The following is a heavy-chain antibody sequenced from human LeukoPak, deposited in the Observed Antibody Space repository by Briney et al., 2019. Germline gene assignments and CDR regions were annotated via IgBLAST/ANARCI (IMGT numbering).Heavy chain of an antibody. D-gene: IGHD1-20*01. Sequence: GASVKVSCKASGYTFTSYDINWVRQATGQGLEWMGWMNPNSGNTGYAQKLQGRVTMTRNTSISTAYMELSSLRSEDTAVYYCARARYNWNDGSGGYYFDYWGQGTLVTVSS. V-gene: IGHV1-8*01. CDR1: GYTFTSYD. J-gene: IGHJ4*02. CDR2: MNPNSGNT. CDR3: ARARYNWNDGSGGYYFDY.